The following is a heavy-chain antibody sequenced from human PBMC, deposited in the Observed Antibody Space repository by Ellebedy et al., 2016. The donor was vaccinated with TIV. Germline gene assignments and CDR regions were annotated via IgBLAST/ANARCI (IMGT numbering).Heavy chain of an antibody. V-gene: IGHV3-11*01. CDR2: ISSSGSTI. J-gene: IGHJ3*02. Sequence: GESLKISXAASGFTFSDYYMSWIRQAPGKGLEWVSYISSSGSTIYYADSMKGRFTISRDNAKNSLYLQMNSLRAEDTAVYYCARPRLRWFPDDAFDIWGQGTMVTVSS. CDR3: ARPRLRWFPDDAFDI. CDR1: GFTFSDYY. D-gene: IGHD4-23*01.